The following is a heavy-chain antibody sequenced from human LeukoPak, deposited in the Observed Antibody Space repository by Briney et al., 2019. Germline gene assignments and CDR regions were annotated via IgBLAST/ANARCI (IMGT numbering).Heavy chain of an antibody. Sequence: SVKVSCKASGCTFSSYAMSWVRQAPGQGLEWMGGINPIFGTTNYAQKFQGRVTITTDKSTSTAYMELSSLRSEDTAVYYCAREESGYSYGTLDYWGKGTLVPLST. CDR1: GCTFSSYA. J-gene: IGHJ4*02. D-gene: IGHD5-18*01. CDR3: AREESGYSYGTLDY. V-gene: IGHV1-69*05. CDR2: INPIFGTT.